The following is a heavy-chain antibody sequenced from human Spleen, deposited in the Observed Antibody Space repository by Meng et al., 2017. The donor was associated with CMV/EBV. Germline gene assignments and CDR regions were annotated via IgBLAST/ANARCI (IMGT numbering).Heavy chain of an antibody. CDR1: GGSIRNRYYF. CDR3: ASFVQITPSAVAPPP. D-gene: IGHD6-19*01. Sequence: GGSIRNRYYFWGWIRQSPGERLEWIGSISHDGNTYYNPSLQSRVTVSADTSQNQFSLKLRSVTAADTAIYYCASFVQITPSAVAPPPWGQGILVTVSS. CDR2: ISHDGNT. J-gene: IGHJ5*02. V-gene: IGHV4-39*07.